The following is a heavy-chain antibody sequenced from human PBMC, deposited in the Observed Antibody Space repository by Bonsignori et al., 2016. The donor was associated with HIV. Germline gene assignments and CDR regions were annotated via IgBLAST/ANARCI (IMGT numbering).Heavy chain of an antibody. J-gene: IGHJ3*02. D-gene: IGHD2-21*02. V-gene: IGHV1-18*01. Sequence: WVRQAPGQGLEWMGWISADNGNANYAQNLQGRVTMTTDTSTNTAYMELTSLRSDDTAMYYCARGDRRWSSTVPDETEDFDIWGQGTMVTVSS. CDR2: ISADNGNA. CDR3: ARGDRRWSSTVPDETEDFDI.